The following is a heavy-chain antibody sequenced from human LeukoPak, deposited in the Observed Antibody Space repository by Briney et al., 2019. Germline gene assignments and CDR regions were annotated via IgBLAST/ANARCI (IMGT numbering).Heavy chain of an antibody. Sequence: SETLSLTCTVSGYSISSGYYWGWIRQPPGKGLEWIGSIYHTGSTYYNLSLKSRVILSLDKSANQFSLNLSSVTAADTAVYYCARFSPRAMGNYLDFWGQGTLVTVSS. D-gene: IGHD7-27*01. CDR2: IYHTGST. CDR3: ARFSPRAMGNYLDF. CDR1: GYSISSGYY. V-gene: IGHV4-38-2*02. J-gene: IGHJ4*02.